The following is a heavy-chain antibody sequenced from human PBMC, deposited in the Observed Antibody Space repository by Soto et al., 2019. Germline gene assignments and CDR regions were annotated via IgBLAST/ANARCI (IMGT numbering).Heavy chain of an antibody. CDR1: GDSMATGGHY. D-gene: IGHD3-16*01. V-gene: IGHV4-31*03. Sequence: RSLTCTVSGDSMATGGHYYNWIRQVPGKGLEWIGYVYYSGATHYTPSLRARATISRDTSKNQFSLRLISVTAADTALYYCARDKDLQPTVWGFWGQGIQVTVSS. CDR3: ARDKDLQPTVWGF. J-gene: IGHJ4*02. CDR2: VYYSGAT.